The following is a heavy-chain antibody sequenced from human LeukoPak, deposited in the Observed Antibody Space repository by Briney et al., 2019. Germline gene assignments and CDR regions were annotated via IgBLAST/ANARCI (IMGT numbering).Heavy chain of an antibody. CDR3: ARDPYSNSPYYYMDV. Sequence: GKPLTHSCGASVFPCSSYVLQLVRQAPGKGPEYVSAISSNGGSTYYANSVKGRFTISRDNSKNTLYLQMGSLRAEDMAVYYCARDPYSNSPYYYMDVWGKGTTVTVSS. CDR1: VFPCSSYV. V-gene: IGHV3-64*01. CDR2: ISSNGGST. D-gene: IGHD4-11*01. J-gene: IGHJ6*03.